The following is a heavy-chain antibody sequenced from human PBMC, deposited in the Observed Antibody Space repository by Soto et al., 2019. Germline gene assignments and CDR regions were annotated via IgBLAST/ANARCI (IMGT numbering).Heavy chain of an antibody. V-gene: IGHV2-5*02. CDR2: IFWDNDK. CDR1: GFSLSSSGVG. CDR3: AHTPYCSSASCYGIPLYHFDS. D-gene: IGHD2-2*01. J-gene: IGHJ4*02. Sequence: SGPTLVNPTQTLTLTCTFSGFSLSSSGVGVGWIRQPPGKALEWLALIFWDNDKRYSPSLKTRLTITKDTSKNQVVLTMADMDPVDTATYYCAHTPYCSSASCYGIPLYHFDSWGQGTLVTVSS.